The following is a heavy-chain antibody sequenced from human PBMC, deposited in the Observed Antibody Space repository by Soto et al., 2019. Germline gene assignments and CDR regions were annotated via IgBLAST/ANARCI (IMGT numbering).Heavy chain of an antibody. CDR3: AKNWNWGSLVH. V-gene: IGHV4-59*08. D-gene: IGHD7-27*01. CDR1: GDSISTDY. CDR2: IYYGGST. Sequence: LSLTCTVSGDSISTDYWSWIRQSPGKGLEWIGFIYYGGSTNYNPSLKRRVTISVDKPKNQFSLKLSSLISAVTVVYYCAKNWNWGSLVHWGQGTLVTVSS. J-gene: IGHJ4*02.